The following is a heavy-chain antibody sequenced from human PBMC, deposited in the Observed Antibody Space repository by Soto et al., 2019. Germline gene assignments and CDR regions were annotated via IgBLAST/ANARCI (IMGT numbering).Heavy chain of an antibody. V-gene: IGHV3-48*03. D-gene: IGHD3-22*01. J-gene: IGHJ6*02. Sequence: EVQLEESGGGLVQPGGSLRLSCAASGFTFSSYEMNWVRQAPGKGLEWVSYISSSGSTIYYADSVKGRFTISRDNAKNSLYLQMNSLRAEDTAVYYCARDQYYYDSSGYYHYYYYGMDVWGQGTTVTVSS. CDR3: ARDQYYYDSSGYYHYYYYGMDV. CDR1: GFTFSSYE. CDR2: ISSSGSTI.